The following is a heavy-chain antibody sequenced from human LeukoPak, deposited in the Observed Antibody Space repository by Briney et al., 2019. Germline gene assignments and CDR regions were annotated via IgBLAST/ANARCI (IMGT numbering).Heavy chain of an antibody. J-gene: IGHJ4*02. CDR1: GGSISGYY. CDR3: ARVKGSDYVVY. Sequence: SETLSLTSTVSGGSISGYYWSWIRQTPGKELEWIGYIYYSGSTNYNPSLKSRVTISVDTSKIQFSLKLSSVTAADTAVYYCARVKGSDYVVYWGQGTLVTVSS. V-gene: IGHV4-59*01. CDR2: IYYSGST.